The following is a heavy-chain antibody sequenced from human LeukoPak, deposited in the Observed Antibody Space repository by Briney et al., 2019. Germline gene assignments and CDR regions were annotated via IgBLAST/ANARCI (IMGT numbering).Heavy chain of an antibody. V-gene: IGHV3-33*01. J-gene: IGHJ4*02. D-gene: IGHD3-22*01. CDR1: GFTFSSYG. CDR2: IWCDGSDK. Sequence: GGSLRLSCEASGFTFSSYGMHWVRQAPGKGLEWVAVIWCDGSDKYYTDSVKGRFSISRDNSKNTLYLQMNSLRAEDTAVYYCARELPPVVNFYFDSWGQGTLVTVSS. CDR3: ARELPPVVNFYFDS.